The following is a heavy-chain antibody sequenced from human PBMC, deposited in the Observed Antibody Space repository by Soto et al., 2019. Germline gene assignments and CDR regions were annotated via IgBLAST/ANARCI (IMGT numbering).Heavy chain of an antibody. J-gene: IGHJ4*02. V-gene: IGHV4-59*01. Sequence: SETLSLTCTVSVGSISSYYWSWIRQPPGKGLEWIGYIYYSGSTNYNPSLKSRVTIPVDTSKNQFSLKLSSVTAADTAVYYCARGDSYEDYWGQGTLVTVSS. CDR2: IYYSGST. CDR1: VGSISSYY. D-gene: IGHD5-18*01. CDR3: ARGDSYEDY.